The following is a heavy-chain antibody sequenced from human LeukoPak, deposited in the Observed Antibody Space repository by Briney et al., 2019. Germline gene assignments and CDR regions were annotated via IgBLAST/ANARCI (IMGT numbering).Heavy chain of an antibody. CDR1: GFTFSDAW. V-gene: IGHV3-15*07. J-gene: IGHJ4*02. CDR3: TTGSFGPY. Sequence: GGSLRLSCAASGFTFSDAWMNWVRQAPGKGLEWVGRIKRKTEGGATDYAGPVKGRFTISRDDSKNTLFLHVNSLKTEDAAVYYCTTGSFGPYWGQGTLVTVSS. D-gene: IGHD3-10*01. CDR2: IKRKTEGGAT.